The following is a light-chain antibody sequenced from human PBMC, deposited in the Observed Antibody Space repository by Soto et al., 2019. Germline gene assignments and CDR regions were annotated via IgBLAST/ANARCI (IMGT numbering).Light chain of an antibody. CDR1: SGDIGGYNR. Sequence: QSALTQPASVSGSPGQSITISCTGTSGDIGGYNRVSWYQQHPGKAPKLIIYEVTDRPSGVSNRFSGSKSGNTASLTISGLQPDDEAEYYCSSYKSGSTRACVFGTGTKLTVL. CDR2: EVT. V-gene: IGLV2-14*01. J-gene: IGLJ1*01. CDR3: SSYKSGSTRACV.